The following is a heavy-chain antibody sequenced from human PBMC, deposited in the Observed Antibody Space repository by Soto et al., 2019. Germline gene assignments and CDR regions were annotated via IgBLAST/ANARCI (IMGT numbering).Heavy chain of an antibody. V-gene: IGHV4-39*01. CDR1: GVSISSSSYY. J-gene: IGHJ4*02. Sequence: SETLSLTCTVSGVSISSSSYYWGWIRQPPGKGLEWIASIYIGGNTYYNPSLKSRVTISVDTSKNQFSLKLSSVTAADTAVYYCARVPTTELGSHFDFWGQGTLVTVSS. CDR3: ARVPTTELGSHFDF. D-gene: IGHD4-17*01. CDR2: IYIGGNT.